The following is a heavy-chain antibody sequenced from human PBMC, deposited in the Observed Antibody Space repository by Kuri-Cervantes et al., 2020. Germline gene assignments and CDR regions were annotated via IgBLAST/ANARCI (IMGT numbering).Heavy chain of an antibody. V-gene: IGHV4-34*01. CDR1: GGSFNGYL. J-gene: IGHJ3*02. D-gene: IGHD3-16*01. CDR2: IDHSGGT. CDR3: ARDDYDYVWGSWGIPDGAFDI. Sequence: SQTLSLTCDVYGGSFNGYLWSWIRQTPGKGLEWIGEIDHSGGTNYNPSLTGRVTISVDTSKNQFSLKLSSVTAADTAVYYCARDDYDYVWGSWGIPDGAFDIWGQGTVVTVSS.